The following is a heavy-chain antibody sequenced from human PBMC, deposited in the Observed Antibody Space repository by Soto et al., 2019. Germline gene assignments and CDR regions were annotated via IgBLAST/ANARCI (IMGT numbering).Heavy chain of an antibody. J-gene: IGHJ6*02. CDR2: ISAYNGNT. D-gene: IGHD3-3*01. CDR1: GYTFTSYG. CDR3: ARDSPEVRFLEWLSQSADYYYGMDV. V-gene: IGHV1-18*01. Sequence: GASVKVSCKASGYTFTSYGISWLRQAPGQGLEWMGWISAYNGNTNYAQKLQGRVTMTTDTSTSTAYMELRSLRSDDTAVYYCARDSPEVRFLEWLSQSADYYYGMDVWGQGTTVTVS.